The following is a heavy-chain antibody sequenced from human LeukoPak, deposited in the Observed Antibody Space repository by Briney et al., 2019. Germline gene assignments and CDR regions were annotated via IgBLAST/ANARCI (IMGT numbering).Heavy chain of an antibody. V-gene: IGHV4-39*01. D-gene: IGHD6-13*01. Sequence: PSETLSLTCAVSGGSISSTSYYWARIRQPPGKGLEWIGTIYYSGSTYHNPSLKSRVTLSVDTSRNQFSLRLSSVDAADTAVYYCARVSMIAAAANFDYWGQGTLVTVSS. CDR2: IYYSGST. J-gene: IGHJ4*02. CDR3: ARVSMIAAAANFDY. CDR1: GGSISSTSYY.